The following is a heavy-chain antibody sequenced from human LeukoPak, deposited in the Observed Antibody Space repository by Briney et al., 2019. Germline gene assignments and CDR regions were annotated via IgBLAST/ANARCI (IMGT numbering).Heavy chain of an antibody. Sequence: SETLSLTCTVSGDSISSSSYYWVWIRQPPGKGLEWIGSIYYSGSTYYNPSLKSRVTISVDTSKNQFSLKLSSVTAADTAVYYCARRTFYESSGYYYFDYWGQGTLVTASS. D-gene: IGHD3-22*01. CDR2: IYYSGST. CDR1: GDSISSSSYY. CDR3: ARRTFYESSGYYYFDY. V-gene: IGHV4-39*01. J-gene: IGHJ4*02.